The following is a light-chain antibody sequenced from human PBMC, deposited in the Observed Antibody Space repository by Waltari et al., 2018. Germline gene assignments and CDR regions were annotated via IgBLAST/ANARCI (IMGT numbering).Light chain of an antibody. Sequence: EIVLTQSPATLSLSPGERATLSCRASQSVSSYLAWYQQKPGQAPRLLIYGASTRATGVPDRFSGSGSGTDFTLIISGLQSEDFAVYYCQQYNNWPPWTFGQGTKVEIK. CDR2: GAS. CDR1: QSVSSY. J-gene: IGKJ1*01. V-gene: IGKV3-15*01. CDR3: QQYNNWPPWT.